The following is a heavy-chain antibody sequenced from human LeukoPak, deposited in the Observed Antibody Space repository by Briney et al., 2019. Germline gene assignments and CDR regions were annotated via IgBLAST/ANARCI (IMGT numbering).Heavy chain of an antibody. J-gene: IGHJ4*02. CDR2: ITSSGT. V-gene: IGHV3-23*01. D-gene: IGHD4-17*01. Sequence: PGGSLRLSCAASGFTFRSYVMTWVRQAPGKGLEWVSSITSSGTFYADSVKGRFTISRDNSRNTVYLQLSSLRAEDTAVYYCARVVDHDYGDYYLDYWGQGTLVTVSS. CDR3: ARVVDHDYGDYYLDY. CDR1: GFTFRSYV.